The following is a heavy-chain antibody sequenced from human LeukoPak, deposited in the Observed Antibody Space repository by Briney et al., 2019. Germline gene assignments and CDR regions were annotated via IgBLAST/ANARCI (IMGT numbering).Heavy chain of an antibody. CDR3: AKNRGLPL. CDR1: GFTFSNYG. CDR2: ISGSGGST. Sequence: PGGSLRLSCAASGFTFSNYGMSWVRQAPGKGLEWVSDISGSGGSTYYAESVKGRFTISRDNSKNTLYLQMNSLKAEDTAVYYCAKNRGLPLWGQGTLVTVSS. J-gene: IGHJ4*02. V-gene: IGHV3-23*01.